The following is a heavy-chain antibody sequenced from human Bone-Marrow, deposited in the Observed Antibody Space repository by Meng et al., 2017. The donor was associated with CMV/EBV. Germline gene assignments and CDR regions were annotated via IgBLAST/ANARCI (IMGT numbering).Heavy chain of an antibody. Sequence: GESLKISCAVSGFSVSSDYMNWVRQAPGKGLEWVSVIYPAGSTYYADSAKGRFTISRDSSKNTLHLQMNSLRAEDTAVYYCAREREAAPFSTSCSYWGQGTLVTVSS. V-gene: IGHV3-53*01. CDR2: IYPAGST. D-gene: IGHD2-2*01. CDR3: AREREAAPFSTSCSY. CDR1: GFSVSSDY. J-gene: IGHJ4*02.